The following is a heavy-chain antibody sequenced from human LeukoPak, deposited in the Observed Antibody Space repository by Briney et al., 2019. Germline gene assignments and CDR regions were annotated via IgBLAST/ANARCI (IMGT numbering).Heavy chain of an antibody. CDR2: INPNSGGT. V-gene: IGHV1-2*02. CDR1: GYTFTGYY. Sequence: GASVKVSCKASGYTFTGYYMHWVRQAPGQGLEWMGWINPNSGGTNYAQKFQGRVTMTRDTSISTAYMELSRLRSDDTAVYYCAREYQHLIPRVLLWFGELSVDYWGQGTLVTVSS. J-gene: IGHJ4*02. D-gene: IGHD3-10*01. CDR3: AREYQHLIPRVLLWFGELSVDY.